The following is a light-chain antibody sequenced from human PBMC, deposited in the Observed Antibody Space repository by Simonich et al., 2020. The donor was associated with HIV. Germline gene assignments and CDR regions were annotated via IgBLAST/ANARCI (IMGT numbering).Light chain of an antibody. Sequence: EIVMTQSPATLSVSPGERPTLSCRASQSVSSNLAWYQQKPGLAPRLLIFAASTRATGIPARFSGSGSGTEFTLVISSMQSEDFAVYYCQQYNAWPTFGGGTKVEIK. CDR3: QQYNAWPT. CDR2: AAS. CDR1: QSVSSN. J-gene: IGKJ4*01. V-gene: IGKV3-15*01.